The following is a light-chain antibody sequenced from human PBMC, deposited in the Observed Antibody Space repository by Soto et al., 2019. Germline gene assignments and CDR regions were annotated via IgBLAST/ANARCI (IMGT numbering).Light chain of an antibody. J-gene: IGLJ1*01. CDR3: QSADSSGTYLYV. CDR1: VLSDQY. V-gene: IGLV3-25*03. Sequence: ELTQPPSVSVSPGQTARITCSGDVLSDQYGYWYQQKPGQAPVLVMYKDSERPSGIPERFSGSSSGTTVTLTISGVQAEDEADYYCQSADSSGTYLYVFGTGTKLTVL. CDR2: KDS.